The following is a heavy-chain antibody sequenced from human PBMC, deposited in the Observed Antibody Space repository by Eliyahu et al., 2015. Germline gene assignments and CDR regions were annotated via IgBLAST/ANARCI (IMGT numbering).Heavy chain of an antibody. CDR3: ARGRADFDY. J-gene: IGHJ4*02. V-gene: IGHV4-34*01. Sequence: QGQLKQWGAGLLKPSXTLSLTXAVYGGSFSGXYWKWIRQSPGMGLEWIGEVNHSGGTNYNPSLKSRVSISVDTSKNQFSLKLSSVTAADTAMYYCARGRADFDYWGQGTQVTVSS. CDR2: VNHSGGT. CDR1: GGSFSGXY. D-gene: IGHD6-25*01.